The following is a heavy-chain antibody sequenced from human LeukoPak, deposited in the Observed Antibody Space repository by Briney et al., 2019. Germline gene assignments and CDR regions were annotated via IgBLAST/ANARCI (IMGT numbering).Heavy chain of an antibody. Sequence: GASVKVSCKASGYTFTGYYMHWVRQAPGQGLEWMGWINPNSGGTNYAQKFQGRVTMTRDMSISTAYMELSRLRSDDTAVYYCARDGGYCSSTSCWTFDYWGQGTLVTVSS. J-gene: IGHJ4*02. CDR3: ARDGGYCSSTSCWTFDY. CDR2: INPNSGGT. V-gene: IGHV1-2*02. D-gene: IGHD2-2*01. CDR1: GYTFTGYY.